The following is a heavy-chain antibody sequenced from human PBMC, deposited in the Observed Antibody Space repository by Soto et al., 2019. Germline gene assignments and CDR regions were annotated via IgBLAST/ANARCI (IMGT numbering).Heavy chain of an antibody. D-gene: IGHD2-15*01. CDR3: AKDRSTLGPYRLPPGFYYHSMDI. CDR2: ISAYNGNM. J-gene: IGHJ6*02. Sequence: GASVKVYCKASGYTFTNYGFSWVRQAPGQGLEWMGWISAYNGNMHYAQNFQGRVTMTTDTSTSTAYMELKSLTSDDTSVYYCAKDRSTLGPYRLPPGFYYHSMDIWGQGTTVTVSS. CDR1: GYTFTNYG. V-gene: IGHV1-18*01.